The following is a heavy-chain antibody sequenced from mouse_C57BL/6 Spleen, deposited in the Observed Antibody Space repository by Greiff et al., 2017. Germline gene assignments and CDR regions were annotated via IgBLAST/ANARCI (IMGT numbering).Heavy chain of an antibody. Sequence: QVQLQQPGAELVKPGASVKMSCKASGYTFTSYWITWVKQRPGQGLEWIGDIYPGSGSTNYNEKFKSKATLTVDTSPSTAYMQLSSLTSEDSAVYYWVLLYGYDEGRYFAYWGKAPLSQSPQ. V-gene: IGHV1-55*01. CDR3: VLLYGYDEGRYFAY. CDR2: IYPGSGST. CDR1: GYTFTSYW. D-gene: IGHD2-2*01. J-gene: IGHJ2*01.